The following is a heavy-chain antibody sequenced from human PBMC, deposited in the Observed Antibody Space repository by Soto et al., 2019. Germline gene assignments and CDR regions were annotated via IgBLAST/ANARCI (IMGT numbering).Heavy chain of an antibody. CDR1: GYSFTSYW. D-gene: IGHD2-15*01. V-gene: IGHV5-51*01. CDR2: IYPVDSDT. J-gene: IGHJ6*02. CDR3: ARPRYPGRGYYGMDV. Sequence: GESLKISCKGSGYSFTSYWIGWVRQMPGKGLEWMGAIYPVDSDTRYSPSFQGQVTISADKSISTAYLQWSSLKASDTAMYYCARPRYPGRGYYGMDVWGRGTTVTVSS.